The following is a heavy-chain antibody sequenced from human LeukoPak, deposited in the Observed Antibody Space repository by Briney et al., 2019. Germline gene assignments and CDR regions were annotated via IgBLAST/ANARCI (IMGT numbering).Heavy chain of an antibody. J-gene: IGHJ4*02. Sequence: PGGSLRLSCAASGFTFGTYAMHCVRQAPGKGLEWVAVILSDGSIQNSADSVRGRFIISRDNSKNTLFLQMNRLRTEDTAVYYCARGAILGGYNLIDDWGQGTLVTVSS. D-gene: IGHD1-26*01. CDR2: ILSDGSIQ. V-gene: IGHV3-30*04. CDR3: ARGAILGGYNLIDD. CDR1: GFTFGTYA.